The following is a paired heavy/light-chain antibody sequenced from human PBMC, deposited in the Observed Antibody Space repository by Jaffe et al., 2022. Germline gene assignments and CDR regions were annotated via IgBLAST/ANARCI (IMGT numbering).Heavy chain of an antibody. CDR1: GGSISSGSYY. Sequence: QVQLQESGPGLVKPSQTLSLTCTVSGGSISSGSYYWSWIRQPAGKGLEWIGRIYTSGSTNYNPSLKSRVTISVDTSKNQFSLKLSSVTAADTAVYYCASSITMVRGRWYAFDIWGQGTMVTVSS. J-gene: IGHJ3*02. CDR3: ASSITMVRGRWYAFDI. D-gene: IGHD3-10*01. CDR2: IYTSGST. V-gene: IGHV4-61*02.
Light chain of an antibody. CDR2: GAS. CDR1: QSVSSN. CDR3: QQYNNWPS. Sequence: EIVMTQSPATLSVSPGERATLSCRASQSVSSNLAWYQQKPGQAPRLLIYGASTRATGIPARFSGSGSGTEFTLTISSLQSEDFAVYYCQQYNNWPSFGGGTKVEIK. J-gene: IGKJ4*01. V-gene: IGKV3-15*01.